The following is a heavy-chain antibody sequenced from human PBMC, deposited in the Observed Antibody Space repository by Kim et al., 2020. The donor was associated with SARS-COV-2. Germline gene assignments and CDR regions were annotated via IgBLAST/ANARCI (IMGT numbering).Heavy chain of an antibody. J-gene: IGHJ4*02. CDR3: AKGDGNSGYDCPGVY. Sequence: GGSLRLSCAASGFTFRNYGMHWVRQAPGKGLEWVAVISYDGSNKYYADSVKGRFTISRDNSKNTLYLQMNSLRAEDTAVYYCAKGDGNSGYDCPGVYWGQGTLVTVSS. D-gene: IGHD5-12*01. CDR2: ISYDGSNK. V-gene: IGHV3-30*18. CDR1: GFTFRNYG.